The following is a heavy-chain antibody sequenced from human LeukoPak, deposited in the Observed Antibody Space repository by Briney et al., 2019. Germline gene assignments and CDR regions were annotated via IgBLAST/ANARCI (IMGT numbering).Heavy chain of an antibody. CDR3: ARESVEMATIG. J-gene: IGHJ4*02. V-gene: IGHV3-7*04. CDR1: GFTFSSYW. D-gene: IGHD5-24*01. Sequence: GGSLRLSCAASGFTFSSYWMSWVRQAPGKGLEWVANIKQDGSAKYYVDSVKGRFTISRDNAKNSLYLQMNSLRAEDTAVYYCARESVEMATIGWGQGTLVTVSS. CDR2: IKQDGSAK.